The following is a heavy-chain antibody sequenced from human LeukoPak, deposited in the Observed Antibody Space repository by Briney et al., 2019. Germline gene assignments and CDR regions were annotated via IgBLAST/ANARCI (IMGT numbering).Heavy chain of an antibody. V-gene: IGHV4-4*02. CDR2: IFHSGST. Sequence: PSGTLSLTCAVSSDSIFSSNWWSWVRQPPGKGLEWIGQIFHSGSTSYSPSLKSRVTISVDKSKNQFSLKLSSVTAADTAVYYCARFTYYYGSGSYYNYAFDIWGQGTMVTVSS. D-gene: IGHD3-10*01. J-gene: IGHJ3*02. CDR1: SDSIFSSNW. CDR3: ARFTYYYGSGSYYNYAFDI.